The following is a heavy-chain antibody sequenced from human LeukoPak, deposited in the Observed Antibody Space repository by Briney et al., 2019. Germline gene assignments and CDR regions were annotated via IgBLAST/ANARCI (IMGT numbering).Heavy chain of an antibody. D-gene: IGHD2-15*01. J-gene: IGHJ5*02. V-gene: IGHV3-23*01. Sequence: GGSLGLSCAVSGFTFSSYAMSWVRQAPGKGLEWVSAISGNGAGTYYADSVKGRFTISRDNSKNTLYLQMNSLRAEDTAVYYCAKTGVIAATSNWFDPWGQGTPVTVSS. CDR2: ISGNGAGT. CDR1: GFTFSSYA. CDR3: AKTGVIAATSNWFDP.